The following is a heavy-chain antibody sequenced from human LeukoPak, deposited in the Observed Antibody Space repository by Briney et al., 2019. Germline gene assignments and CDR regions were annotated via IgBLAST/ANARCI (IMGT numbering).Heavy chain of an antibody. CDR1: RFTFSSYA. CDR2: ISYDGSNK. Sequence: GGSLRLSCAPSRFTFSSYAMHWVRQAPGKGLEWVAVISYDGSNKYYADSVKGRFTISRDNSKNTLYLQMNSLRVEDTAVYYCARDLSRVVVITTNFDYWGQGTLVTVSS. CDR3: ARDLSRVVVITTNFDY. V-gene: IGHV3-30-3*01. J-gene: IGHJ4*02. D-gene: IGHD3-22*01.